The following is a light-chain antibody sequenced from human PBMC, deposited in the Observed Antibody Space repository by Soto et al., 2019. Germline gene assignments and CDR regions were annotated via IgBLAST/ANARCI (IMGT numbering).Light chain of an antibody. J-gene: IGKJ5*01. Sequence: EIVLTQSPGTLSLSPGERATLSCRASQSVSSTYLAWYQQKPGQAPRLLIYGTSSRATGIPDRFSGSGSGTDFTLTISKLEPECFAVYYCQQSYTFGQGTRLEIK. CDR3: QQSYT. CDR1: QSVSSTY. V-gene: IGKV3-20*01. CDR2: GTS.